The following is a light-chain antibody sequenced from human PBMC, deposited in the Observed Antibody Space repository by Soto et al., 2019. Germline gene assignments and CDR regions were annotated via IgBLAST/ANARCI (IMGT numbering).Light chain of an antibody. CDR3: LQDYSYPAT. J-gene: IGKJ4*01. V-gene: IGKV1-6*01. CDR2: STS. CDR1: QDIQND. Sequence: AVHMTQYPSSLSASSGDRVTISCRASQDIQNDLGWYQQKPGKAPKLLIYSTSTLQSGVPTRFSGSGSGTDFTLTISSLQPEDFATYYCLQDYSYPATFGAGTRVEI.